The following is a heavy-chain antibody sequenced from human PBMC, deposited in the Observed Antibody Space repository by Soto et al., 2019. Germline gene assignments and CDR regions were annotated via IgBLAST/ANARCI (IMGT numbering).Heavy chain of an antibody. CDR3: AKDQKQLVPYFDY. V-gene: IGHV4-31*03. J-gene: IGHJ4*02. CDR1: GGSVSSDGSY. D-gene: IGHD6-6*01. CDR2: IYHSGTT. Sequence: SETLSLTCSVSGGSVSSDGSYWAWIRQHPGEGLEWIGHIYHSGTTYYSPSLRSRLIISVDTSKNTLYLQMNSLRAEDTAVYYCAKDQKQLVPYFDYWGQGTLVTVSS.